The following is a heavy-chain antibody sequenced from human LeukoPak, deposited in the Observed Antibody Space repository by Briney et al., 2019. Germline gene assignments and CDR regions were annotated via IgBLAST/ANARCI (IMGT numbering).Heavy chain of an antibody. CDR3: AKERVDSSSWYVRDY. V-gene: IGHV3-9*01. J-gene: IGHJ4*02. CDR1: GFTFNDYA. CDR2: ISSNSGSI. Sequence: GRSLSLSCAASGFTFNDYAMHWVRQAPGKGLEWVSGISSNSGSIGYADSVKGRFTISRDNAKNSLYLQMNSLRTEDTAFYYCAKERVDSSSWYVRDYWGQGTLVTVSS. D-gene: IGHD6-13*01.